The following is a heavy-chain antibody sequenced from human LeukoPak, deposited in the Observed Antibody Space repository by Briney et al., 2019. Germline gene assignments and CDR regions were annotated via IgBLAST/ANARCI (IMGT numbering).Heavy chain of an antibody. J-gene: IGHJ3*02. CDR1: GGTFSSYA. D-gene: IGHD2-2*01. Sequence: GASVEVSCKASGGTFSSYAISWVRQAPGQGLEWMGGIIPIFGTANYAQKFQGRVTITADESTSTAYMELSSLRSEDTAVYYCARALIVVVPAARPDAFDIWGQGTMVTVSS. V-gene: IGHV1-69*13. CDR2: IIPIFGTA. CDR3: ARALIVVVPAARPDAFDI.